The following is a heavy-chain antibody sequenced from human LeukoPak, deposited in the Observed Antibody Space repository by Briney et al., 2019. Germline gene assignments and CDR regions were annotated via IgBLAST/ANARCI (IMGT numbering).Heavy chain of an antibody. J-gene: IGHJ4*02. Sequence: GGSLRLSCAASGFTFSSYAMGWVRQAPGKGLEWVSAISGSGGSTYYADSAKGRFTISRDNSKNTLYLQMNSLRAEDTAVYYCAKDYCSGGSCSDYFDYWGQGTLVTVSS. D-gene: IGHD2-15*01. V-gene: IGHV3-23*01. CDR1: GFTFSSYA. CDR3: AKDYCSGGSCSDYFDY. CDR2: ISGSGGST.